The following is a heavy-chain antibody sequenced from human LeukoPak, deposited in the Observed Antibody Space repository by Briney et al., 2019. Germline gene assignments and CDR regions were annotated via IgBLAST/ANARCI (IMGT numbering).Heavy chain of an antibody. J-gene: IGHJ5*02. CDR1: GYSISSGYY. V-gene: IGHV4-38-2*02. D-gene: IGHD4-11*01. CDR2: NYHSGST. Sequence: PSETLSLTCTVSGYSISSGYYWGWIRQPPGKGLEWIGSNYHSGSTYYNPSLKSRVTISVDTSKNQFSLKLSSVTAADTAVYYCARHYSQNNWFDPWGQGTLVTVSS. CDR3: ARHYSQNNWFDP.